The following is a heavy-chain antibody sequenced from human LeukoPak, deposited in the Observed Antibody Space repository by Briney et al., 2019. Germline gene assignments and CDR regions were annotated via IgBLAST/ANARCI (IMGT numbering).Heavy chain of an antibody. Sequence: SETLSLTFTVSGGSVSSGSYYWSWIRKPPGKGLEWIGYIDYSGSTNYNPSLKSRVTISVDTSKNQFSLKLSSVTAADTAVYYYARENRITIFGVAQYYFDYWGQGTLVTVSS. CDR3: ARENRITIFGVAQYYFDY. V-gene: IGHV4-61*01. J-gene: IGHJ4*02. CDR1: GGSVSSGSYY. D-gene: IGHD3-3*01. CDR2: IDYSGST.